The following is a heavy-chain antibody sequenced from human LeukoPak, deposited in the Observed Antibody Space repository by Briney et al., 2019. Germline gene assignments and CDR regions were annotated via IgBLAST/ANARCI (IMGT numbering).Heavy chain of an antibody. V-gene: IGHV3-11*04. J-gene: IGHJ3*02. CDR2: ISSSGSTI. D-gene: IGHD1-26*01. CDR3: ARDRGGSYYGLNAFDI. Sequence: AGGSLRLSCAASGFTFSDYYMSWIRQAPGKGLEWVSYISSSGSTIYYADSVKGRFTISRDNAKNSLYLQMNSVRAEDTAVYYCARDRGGSYYGLNAFDIWGQGTLVTVSS. CDR1: GFTFSDYY.